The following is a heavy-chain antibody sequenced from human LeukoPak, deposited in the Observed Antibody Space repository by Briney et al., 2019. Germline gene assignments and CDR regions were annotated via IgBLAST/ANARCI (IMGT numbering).Heavy chain of an antibody. D-gene: IGHD3-3*01. CDR3: AKDRGSFGVGYNWFDP. Sequence: PGGPLRLSYAASGFTFSSYAMHWVRQAPGKGLEWVSAISGSGGSTYYADSVKGRFTISRDNSKNTLYLQMNSLRAEDTAVYYCAKDRGSFGVGYNWFDPWGQGTLVTVSS. CDR2: ISGSGGST. V-gene: IGHV3-23*01. CDR1: GFTFSSYA. J-gene: IGHJ5*02.